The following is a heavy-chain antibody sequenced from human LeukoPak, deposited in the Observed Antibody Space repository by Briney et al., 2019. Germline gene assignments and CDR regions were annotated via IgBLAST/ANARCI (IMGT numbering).Heavy chain of an antibody. CDR3: AREMVGDSFFDL. CDR2: ISYSVAP. Sequence: SETLSLTCLVSGDSMSRYRWSWLRQSPGKALEWIGSISYSVAPRYSPSLESRLLISVDRSENRVSLRLNSATAADTAVYYCAREMVGDSFFDLWGRGTLVTVSS. V-gene: IGHV4-59*01. D-gene: IGHD3-16*01. CDR1: GDSMSRYR. J-gene: IGHJ2*01.